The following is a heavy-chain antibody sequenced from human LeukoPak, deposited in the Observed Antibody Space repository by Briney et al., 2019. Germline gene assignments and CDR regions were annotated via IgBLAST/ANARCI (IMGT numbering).Heavy chain of an antibody. CDR3: AREIVVVVATTPGIDY. CDR1: GFTFSSYW. Sequence: PGGSLRLSCSASGFTFSSYWMRWVRQAPGKGLECVANIKQDGSEKYYVDSVKGRFTISRDNAKNSLYLQMNSVRVEDTAVYYCAREIVVVVATTPGIDYWGQGTLVTVSS. CDR2: IKQDGSEK. V-gene: IGHV3-7*04. D-gene: IGHD2-15*01. J-gene: IGHJ4*02.